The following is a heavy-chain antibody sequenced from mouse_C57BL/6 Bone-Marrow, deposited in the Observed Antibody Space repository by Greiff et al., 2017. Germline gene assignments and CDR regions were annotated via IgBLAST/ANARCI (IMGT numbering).Heavy chain of an antibody. CDR3: VRSEEPYYSNWFAY. D-gene: IGHD2-5*01. CDR2: IRSKSNNYAT. J-gene: IGHJ3*01. V-gene: IGHV10-1*01. Sequence: EVQLVESGGGLVQPKGSLKLSCAASGFSFNTYAMNWVRQAPGKGLEWVARIRSKSNNYATYYADSGKDRFTISRDDSESMLYLQMNNLKTEDTAMYYCVRSEEPYYSNWFAYWGQGTLVTVSA. CDR1: GFSFNTYA.